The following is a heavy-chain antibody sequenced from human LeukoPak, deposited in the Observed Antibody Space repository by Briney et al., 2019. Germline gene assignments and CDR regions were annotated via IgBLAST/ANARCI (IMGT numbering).Heavy chain of an antibody. Sequence: SETLSLTCAVSGYAISSGYYWGWIRQPPGKGREWIGSTYHSGTTYSNPSLKSRVTMSVNTSKNQFSLKLSSVTAADTAVYYCARGETTAADRREGDAFDVWGQGTIVTVSS. J-gene: IGHJ3*01. CDR2: TYHSGTT. D-gene: IGHD4-11*01. V-gene: IGHV4-38-2*01. CDR3: ARGETTAADRREGDAFDV. CDR1: GYAISSGYY.